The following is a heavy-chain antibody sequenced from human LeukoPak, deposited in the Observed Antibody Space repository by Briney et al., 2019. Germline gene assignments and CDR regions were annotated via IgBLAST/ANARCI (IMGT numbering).Heavy chain of an antibody. Sequence: PSETLSLTCTVSGGSISSGDYYWSWIRQPPGKGLEWIGYIYYSGSTYYNPSLKSRVTISVDTSKNQFSLKLSSVTAADTAVYYCARNRVRPGRVDPWGQGTLVTVSS. V-gene: IGHV4-30-4*01. D-gene: IGHD3-16*02. CDR3: ARNRVRPGRVDP. J-gene: IGHJ5*02. CDR1: GGSISSGDYY. CDR2: IYYSGST.